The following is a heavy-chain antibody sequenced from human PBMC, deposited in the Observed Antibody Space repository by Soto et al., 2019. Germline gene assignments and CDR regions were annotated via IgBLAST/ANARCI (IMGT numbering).Heavy chain of an antibody. CDR3: ARDYRLFWSGYLMDV. CDR2: ISAYNGNT. Sequence: ASVKVSCKASGYTFTSYGISWVRKAPGQGLEWMGWISAYNGNTNYAQKLQGRVTMTTDTSTSTAYMELRSLRSDDTAVYYCARDYRLFWSGYLMDVWGQGTTVTVSS. V-gene: IGHV1-18*01. D-gene: IGHD3-3*01. J-gene: IGHJ6*02. CDR1: GYTFTSYG.